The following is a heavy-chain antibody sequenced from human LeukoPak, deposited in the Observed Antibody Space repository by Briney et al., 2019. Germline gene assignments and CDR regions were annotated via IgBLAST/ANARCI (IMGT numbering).Heavy chain of an antibody. D-gene: IGHD3-22*01. V-gene: IGHV3-30*02. Sequence: VGSLRLSCAASGFTFSSYGMHWLGQAPGKGLEGVGFIRYDGSNKYYADSVKGRFTISRDNSKNTLHLQMNSLRAEDTAVYYCAREGPHDSSGYYYFPAFDIWGQGTMVTVSS. CDR2: IRYDGSNK. J-gene: IGHJ3*02. CDR1: GFTFSSYG. CDR3: AREGPHDSSGYYYFPAFDI.